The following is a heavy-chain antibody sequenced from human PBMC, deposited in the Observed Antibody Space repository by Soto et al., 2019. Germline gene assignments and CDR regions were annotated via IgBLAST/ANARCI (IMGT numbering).Heavy chain of an antibody. CDR1: GGSISSGDYY. CDR2: IYYSGST. D-gene: IGHD3-22*01. CDR3: ARGSYDSSGYYKYYYYGMDV. Sequence: SETLSLTCTVSGGSISSGDYYWSWIRQPPGKGLEWIGYIYYSGSTYYNPSLKSRVTISVDTSKNQFSLKLSSLTAADTAVYYCARGSYDSSGYYKYYYYGMDVWGQGTTVTVSS. J-gene: IGHJ6*02. V-gene: IGHV4-30-4*01.